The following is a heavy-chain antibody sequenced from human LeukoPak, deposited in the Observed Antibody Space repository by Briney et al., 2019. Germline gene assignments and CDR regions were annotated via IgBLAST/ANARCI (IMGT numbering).Heavy chain of an antibody. CDR1: EFTFSRYW. J-gene: IGHJ4*02. CDR3: ARALESGNSDAGY. D-gene: IGHD4-23*01. CDR2: IHPDGSAK. V-gene: IGHV3-7*04. Sequence: GRSLRLSCATSEFTFSRYWMTWVRQAPGKGREWVANIHPDGSAKYYVDSLRGRFTISRDNAKNTLYLQMNSLRAEDTAVYYCARALESGNSDAGYWGQGTLVTVSS.